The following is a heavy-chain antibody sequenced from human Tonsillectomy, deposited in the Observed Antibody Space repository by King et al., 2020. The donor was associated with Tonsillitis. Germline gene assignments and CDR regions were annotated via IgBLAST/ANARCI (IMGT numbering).Heavy chain of an antibody. CDR1: GFTFSSYA. J-gene: IGHJ5*02. Sequence: VQLVESGGGVVQPGRSLRLSCAASGFTFSSYAMHWVRQAPGRGLEWVAVISYDGSNKFYADSVKGRFTISRDNSKNTLYLQMNSLRVEDTAVYYCARDHPNDYGDYGDNWFDPWGQGTLVTGPS. D-gene: IGHD4-17*01. CDR2: ISYDGSNK. V-gene: IGHV3-30-3*01. CDR3: ARDHPNDYGDYGDNWFDP.